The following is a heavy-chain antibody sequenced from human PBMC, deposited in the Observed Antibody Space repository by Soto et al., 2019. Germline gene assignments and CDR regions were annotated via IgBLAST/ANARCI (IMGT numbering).Heavy chain of an antibody. CDR3: ARDRSDYDSSGYPDY. CDR1: GYTFTSYY. Sequence: ASVKVSCKASGYTFTSYYMHWVRQAPGQRLEWMGIINPSGGSTSYAQKFQGRVTMTRDTSTSTVYMELSSLRSEDTAVYYCARDRSDYDSSGYPDYWGQGTLVTVSS. V-gene: IGHV1-46*01. J-gene: IGHJ4*02. D-gene: IGHD3-22*01. CDR2: INPSGGST.